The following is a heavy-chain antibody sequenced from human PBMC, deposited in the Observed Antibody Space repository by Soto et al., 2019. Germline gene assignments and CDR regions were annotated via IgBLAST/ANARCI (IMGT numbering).Heavy chain of an antibody. CDR1: GGSISSYY. V-gene: IGHV4-59*01. Sequence: SETLSLTCTVSGGSISSYYWSWIRQPPGKGLEWIGYIYYSGSTNYNPSLKSRVTISVDTSKNQFSLKLSSVTAADTAVYYCARSPPGDYIMHYYYYYYMDVWGKGTTVTVSS. D-gene: IGHD4-17*01. CDR3: ARSPPGDYIMHYYYYYYMDV. CDR2: IYYSGST. J-gene: IGHJ6*03.